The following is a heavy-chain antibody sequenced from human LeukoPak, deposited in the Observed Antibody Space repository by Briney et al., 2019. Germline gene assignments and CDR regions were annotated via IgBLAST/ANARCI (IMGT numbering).Heavy chain of an antibody. D-gene: IGHD3-10*01. Sequence: SETLSLTCTVSGGSISSYYWSWIRQPPGKGLEWIGYIYYSGSTNYNPSLKSRVTISVGTSKNQFSLKLSSVTAADTAVYYCARTYYCGSGSHQFDPWGQGTLVTVSS. CDR1: GGSISSYY. V-gene: IGHV4-59*01. CDR2: IYYSGST. CDR3: ARTYYCGSGSHQFDP. J-gene: IGHJ5*02.